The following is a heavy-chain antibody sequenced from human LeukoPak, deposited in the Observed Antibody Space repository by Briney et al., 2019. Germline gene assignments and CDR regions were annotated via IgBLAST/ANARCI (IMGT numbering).Heavy chain of an antibody. CDR1: GFTFSSYS. V-gene: IGHV3-21*01. CDR3: ARDPNRDNSGTLRGY. J-gene: IGHJ4*02. CDR2: ISSSSSYI. Sequence: GGSLRLSCAASGFTFSSYSMNWVRQAPGKGLEWVSSISSSSSYIYYADSVKGRFTISRDNAKNSLYLQMNSLRAEDTAVYYCARDPNRDNSGTLRGYWGQGTLVTVSS. D-gene: IGHD3-22*01.